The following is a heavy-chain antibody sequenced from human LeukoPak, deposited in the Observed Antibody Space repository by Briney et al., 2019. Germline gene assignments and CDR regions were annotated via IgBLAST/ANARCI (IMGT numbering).Heavy chain of an antibody. CDR3: AKEAGYGGNKPEWSGWVYYFDY. CDR2: ISYGGSNK. V-gene: IGHV3-30*18. J-gene: IGHJ4*02. CDR1: GFTFSSYG. D-gene: IGHD4-23*01. Sequence: GGSLRLSCAASGFTFSSYGMHWVRQAPGKGLEWVAVISYGGSNKYYADSVKGRFTIYRDNSKNTLYLQMDSLRAEDTGVDDCAKEAGYGGNKPEWSGWVYYFDYWGQGTRVTGSS.